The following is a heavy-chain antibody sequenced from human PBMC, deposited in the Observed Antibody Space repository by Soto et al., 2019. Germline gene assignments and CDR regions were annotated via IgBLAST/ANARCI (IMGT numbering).Heavy chain of an antibody. Sequence: ASVKVSCKASGYTFTSYGISWLRQAPGQGLEWMGWISAYNGNTNYAQKLQGRVTMTTDTSTSTAYMELRSLRSDDTAVYYCARDLVPYYYDSSGYYYDYWGQGTLVTVSS. J-gene: IGHJ4*02. D-gene: IGHD3-22*01. CDR3: ARDLVPYYYDSSGYYYDY. CDR2: ISAYNGNT. CDR1: GYTFTSYG. V-gene: IGHV1-18*01.